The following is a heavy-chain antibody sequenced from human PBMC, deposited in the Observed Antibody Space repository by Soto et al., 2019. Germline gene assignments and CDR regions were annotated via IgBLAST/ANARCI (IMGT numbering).Heavy chain of an antibody. CDR2: IIPIFGTA. CDR3: ARDIRFGSSGYYRTDSDAFDI. V-gene: IGHV1-69*13. D-gene: IGHD3-22*01. CDR1: GGTFSSYA. Sequence: SVKVSCKASGGTFSSYAISWVRQAPGQGLEWMGGIIPIFGTANYAQKFQGRVTITADESTSTAYMELSSLRSEDTAVYYCARDIRFGSSGYYRTDSDAFDIWGQGTMVTVSS. J-gene: IGHJ3*02.